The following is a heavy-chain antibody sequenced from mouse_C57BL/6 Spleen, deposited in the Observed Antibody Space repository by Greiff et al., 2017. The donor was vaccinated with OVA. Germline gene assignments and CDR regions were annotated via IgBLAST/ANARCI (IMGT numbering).Heavy chain of an antibody. CDR2: IHPNNGGT. CDR1: GYTFTDYY. J-gene: IGHJ4*01. V-gene: IGHV1-26*01. CDR3: GSAGSLDY. Sequence: EVQLQQSGPELVKPGASVKISCKASGYTFTDYYMDWVKQSHGQSLEWIGDIHPNNGGTSYNQKFKGKATLTVDKSSSTAYMELRSLTSEDSAVYYCGSAGSLDYWGQGTSVTVSS. D-gene: IGHD6-1*01.